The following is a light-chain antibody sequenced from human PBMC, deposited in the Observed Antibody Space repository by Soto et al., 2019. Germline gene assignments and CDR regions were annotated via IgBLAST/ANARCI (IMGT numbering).Light chain of an antibody. V-gene: IGLV1-40*01. Sequence: QSVLTQPPSVSGAPGQRVTISCTGSSSNIGAGYDVHWYQHLPGIAPKLLIYGNTNRPSGVPDRFSGSKSGTSATLGITGFQTGDEADHYCGSWDSSLSAYVFGTGTKVTVL. J-gene: IGLJ1*01. CDR1: SSNIGAGYD. CDR3: GSWDSSLSAYV. CDR2: GNT.